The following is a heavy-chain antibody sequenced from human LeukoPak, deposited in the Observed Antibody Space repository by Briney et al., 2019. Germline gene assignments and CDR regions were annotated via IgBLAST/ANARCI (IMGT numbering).Heavy chain of an antibody. V-gene: IGHV4-38-2*02. CDR3: ARVVYDYVWGSYRQGYFDY. Sequence: PSETLSLTCTVSGYSISSGYYWGWIRQPPGKGLEWIGSIYHSGSTYYNPSLKSRVTISVDTSKSQFSLKLSSVTAADTAVYYCARVVYDYVWGSYRQGYFDYWGQGTLVTVSS. D-gene: IGHD3-16*02. J-gene: IGHJ4*02. CDR1: GYSISSGYY. CDR2: IYHSGST.